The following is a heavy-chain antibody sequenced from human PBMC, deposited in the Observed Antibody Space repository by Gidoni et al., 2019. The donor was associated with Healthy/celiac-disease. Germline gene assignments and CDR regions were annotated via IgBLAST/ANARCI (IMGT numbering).Heavy chain of an antibody. Sequence: QVQLVESGGGVVQPGRSLRLSCAASGFTFSSYGMHWVRQAPGKGLEWVAVISYYGSNKYYADSVKGRFTISRDNSKNTLYLQMNSLRAEDTAVYYCAKVSGSYSPFDYWGQGTLVTVSS. CDR1: GFTFSSYG. V-gene: IGHV3-30*18. D-gene: IGHD2-8*01. CDR3: AKVSGSYSPFDY. J-gene: IGHJ4*02. CDR2: ISYYGSNK.